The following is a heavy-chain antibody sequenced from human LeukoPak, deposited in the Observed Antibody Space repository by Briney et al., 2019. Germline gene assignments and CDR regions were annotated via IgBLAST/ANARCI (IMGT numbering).Heavy chain of an antibody. V-gene: IGHV1-2*02. CDR1: GYTFTRYY. Sequence: VSVNVSCKPSGYTFTRYYMHWVRQAPGQGLEWMGWINPNSGGTNYAQKFQGRVTMTRDTSISTAYMELSRLRSDDTAVYYCARGDYSSGWYVFDYWGQGTLVTVSS. CDR2: INPNSGGT. CDR3: ARGDYSSGWYVFDY. J-gene: IGHJ4*02. D-gene: IGHD6-19*01.